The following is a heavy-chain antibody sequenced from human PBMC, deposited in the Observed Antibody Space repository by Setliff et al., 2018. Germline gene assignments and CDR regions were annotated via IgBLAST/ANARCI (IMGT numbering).Heavy chain of an antibody. CDR2: IYTSGST. CDR1: GGSISSYY. J-gene: IGHJ5*02. CDR3: ARSKSSSGWLNWFDP. V-gene: IGHV4-4*07. D-gene: IGHD6-19*01. Sequence: KASETLSLTCTVSGGSISSYYWTWIRQPAGKGLEWIGRIYTSGSTNYNPSLKSRVTISVDTSKNQFSLKLSSVTAADTAVYYCARSKSSSGWLNWFDPWGQGTLVTVSS.